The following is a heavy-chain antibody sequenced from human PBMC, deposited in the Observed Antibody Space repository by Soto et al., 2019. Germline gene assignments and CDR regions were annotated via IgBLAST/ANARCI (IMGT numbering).Heavy chain of an antibody. V-gene: IGHV3-74*01. CDR2: IISDGSYT. J-gene: IGHJ1*01. CDR1: GFTFRDYW. D-gene: IGHD3-3*01. Sequence: PGGSLRLSCSASGFTFRDYWMYWVRQAPGKGLVWVSRIISDGSYTFYTDSVKGRFTISRDNAKNTLYLQMNSLRAEDTAVYYCARAPSIYESGYYGFWGQGTLVTVAS. CDR3: ARAPSIYESGYYGF.